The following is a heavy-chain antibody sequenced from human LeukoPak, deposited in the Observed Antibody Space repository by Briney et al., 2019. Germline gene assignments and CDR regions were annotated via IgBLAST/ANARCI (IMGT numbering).Heavy chain of an antibody. V-gene: IGHV4-39*07. D-gene: IGHD4-17*01. J-gene: IGHJ4*02. CDR1: XXSXSSSXXS. CDR2: IYYSGST. CDR3: ARDAHSTAARYFDY. Sequence: PSXXLSLTCXXSXXSXSSSXXSWGWIRQPPGKGLEWIGSIYYSGSTYYNPSLKSRVTISVDTSKNQFSLKLSSMTAADTAVYYCARDAHSTAARYFDYWGQGTLVTVSS.